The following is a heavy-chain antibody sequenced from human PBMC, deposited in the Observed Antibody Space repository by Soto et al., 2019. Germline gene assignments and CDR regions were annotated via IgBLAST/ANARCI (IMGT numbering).Heavy chain of an antibody. CDR2: IYYSGST. D-gene: IGHD6-19*01. J-gene: IGHJ4*02. CDR1: GGTISSYY. CDR3: ARAANSGWYDIYYFDY. V-gene: IGHV4-59*01. Sequence: LLPQPLRSTVCGGTISSYYWSWIRQHPGKGLEWIGYIYYSGSTNYNPSLKSRVTISVDTSKNQFSLKLSSVTAADTAVYYCARAANSGWYDIYYFDYWGQGTLVTVSS.